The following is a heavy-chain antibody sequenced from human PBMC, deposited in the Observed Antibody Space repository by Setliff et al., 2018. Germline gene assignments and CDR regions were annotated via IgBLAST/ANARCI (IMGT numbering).Heavy chain of an antibody. CDR3: SRLRGYSSGWYFDY. Sequence: TLSLTCPVSGGSISSGSYYWSWIRQPAGKGLEWIGRIYTSGSTNYNPSLKSRVTISVDTSKNQFSLKLSSVTAADTAVYYCSRLRGYSSGWYFDYWGQGTLVTVSS. J-gene: IGHJ4*02. CDR2: IYTSGST. V-gene: IGHV4-61*02. D-gene: IGHD6-19*01. CDR1: GGSISSGSYY.